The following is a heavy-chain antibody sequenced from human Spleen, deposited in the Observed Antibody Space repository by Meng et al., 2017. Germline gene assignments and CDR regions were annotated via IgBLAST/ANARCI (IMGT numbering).Heavy chain of an antibody. Sequence: QVQLVQSGAEVRKPGASGRVSCKASAYTFTGYYMHWVRQAPGQGLEWMGILNPSVGSTTYAQKFEGRVTMTRDTSTSTVYLELSSLTSEDTAVYYCTRELRDTLYFDYWGQGTLVTVSS. CDR3: TRELRDTLYFDY. CDR1: AYTFTGYY. J-gene: IGHJ4*02. V-gene: IGHV1-46*03. CDR2: LNPSVGST. D-gene: IGHD5-24*01.